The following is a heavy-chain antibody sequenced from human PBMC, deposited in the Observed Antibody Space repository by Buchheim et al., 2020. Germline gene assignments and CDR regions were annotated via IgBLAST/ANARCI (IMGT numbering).Heavy chain of an antibody. Sequence: VQLVESGGGVVQPGRSLRLSCAASGFTFSSYAMHWVRQAPGKGLEWVAVISYDGSNKYYADSVKGRFTISRDNSKNTLYLQMNSLRAEDTAVYYCARDLTAAAEIDYWGQGTL. CDR3: ARDLTAAAEIDY. D-gene: IGHD6-13*01. CDR2: ISYDGSNK. CDR1: GFTFSSYA. J-gene: IGHJ4*02. V-gene: IGHV3-30*04.